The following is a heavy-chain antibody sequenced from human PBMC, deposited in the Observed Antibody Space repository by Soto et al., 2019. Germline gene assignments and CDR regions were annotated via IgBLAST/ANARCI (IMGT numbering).Heavy chain of an antibody. CDR1: GFTFGHYS. CDR3: SSNGNDGSVGRGYYYYGMDV. D-gene: IGHD1-1*01. V-gene: IGHV3-21*04. J-gene: IGHJ6*02. Sequence: PGGSLRLSCAASGFTFGHYSMSWVRQAPGKGLEWVSYIISSSSNIYYADLVKGRFTISRDNAKNTLFLQMNSLRAEDTAVYYCSSNGNDGSVGRGYYYYGMDVWGQGTTVTVSS. CDR2: IISSSSNI.